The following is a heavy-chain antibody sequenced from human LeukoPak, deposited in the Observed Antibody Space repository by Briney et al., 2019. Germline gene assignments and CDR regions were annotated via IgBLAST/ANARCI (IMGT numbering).Heavy chain of an antibody. CDR1: GFTFSSYW. CDR2: IVEDGSET. CDR3: ARDPTRRFDL. J-gene: IGHJ4*02. Sequence: GRSLRLSCATSGFTFSSYWMTWVRQAPGKGLEWVASIVEDGSETYYLDSVKGRFTFSRDNAKNSLYLQMNSLRGEDTAVYYCARDPTRRFDLWGQGTLVTVSS. V-gene: IGHV3-7*01.